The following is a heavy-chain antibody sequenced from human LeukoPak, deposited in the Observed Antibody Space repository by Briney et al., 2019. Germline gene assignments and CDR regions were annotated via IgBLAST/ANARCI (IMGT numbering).Heavy chain of an antibody. Sequence: ASVKVSCKASGYTFNHHGIAWVRQAPGQGLEWMGWISTWNGDTIYAQKVQGRFTMTKDTSTNTAYMELRSLTSDDTALYYCARDPSNTSGRYQYFDLWGRGTLVTVSS. D-gene: IGHD6-19*01. CDR2: ISTWNGDT. CDR1: GYTFNHHG. CDR3: ARDPSNTSGRYQYFDL. J-gene: IGHJ2*01. V-gene: IGHV1-18*01.